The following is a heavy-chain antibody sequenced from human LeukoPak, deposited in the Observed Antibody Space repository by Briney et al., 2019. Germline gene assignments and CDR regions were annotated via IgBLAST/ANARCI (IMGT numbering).Heavy chain of an antibody. D-gene: IGHD1-26*01. CDR1: GFTFSRYW. CDR2: IKGDGSEK. Sequence: GGSLRLSCAASGFTFSRYWTTWVRQAPGKGLEWVANIKGDGSEKYYVDSVKGRFTISRDNAKNSLFLLMNSLRAEDTAVYYCAREGDTDYYYYMDVCGKGTTVTISS. J-gene: IGHJ6*03. CDR3: AREGDTDYYYYMDV. V-gene: IGHV3-7*01.